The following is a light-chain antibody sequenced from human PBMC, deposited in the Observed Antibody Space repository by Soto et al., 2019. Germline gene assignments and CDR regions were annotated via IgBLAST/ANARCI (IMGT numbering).Light chain of an antibody. CDR2: EVT. CDR3: SSYAAINNYV. V-gene: IGLV2-8*01. Sequence: QSALTQPPSASGSPGQSVTISCTGTSNDVGAYNYVSWYQQHPGKAPKLMIYEVTKRPSGXXDXFSGSKSGNTASLTVSGLQAEDEADYYCSSYAAINNYVFGTGTKLTVL. J-gene: IGLJ1*01. CDR1: SNDVGAYNY.